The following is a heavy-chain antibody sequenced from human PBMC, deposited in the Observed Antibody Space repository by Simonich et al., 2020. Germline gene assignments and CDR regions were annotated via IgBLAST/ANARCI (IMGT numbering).Heavy chain of an antibody. CDR1: GFTFSSYS. J-gene: IGHJ4*02. Sequence: EVQLVESGGGLVKPGGSLRLSCAASGFTFSSYSMNWVRQGPGKGRKWDSSISSIISYINYADSVKGRFTISRDNAKNSLYLQMNSLRAEDTAVYYCARKRFLEWFFDYWGQGTLVTVSS. V-gene: IGHV3-21*01. CDR3: ARKRFLEWFFDY. CDR2: ISSIISYI. D-gene: IGHD3-3*01.